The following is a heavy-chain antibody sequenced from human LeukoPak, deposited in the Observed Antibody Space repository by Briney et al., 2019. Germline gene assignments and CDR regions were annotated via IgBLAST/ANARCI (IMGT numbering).Heavy chain of an antibody. D-gene: IGHD5-18*01. CDR2: INLNSGDT. V-gene: IGHV1-2*02. J-gene: IGHJ4*02. CDR1: GYTFTDYY. CDR3: ARDMDTGPDLFDY. Sequence: ASVKVSCKASGYTFTDYYIHWVRQAPGQGLEWMGWINLNSGDTDYAQKFQGRVTMTRDTSISTAYMELSSLRSDDTAVYYCARDMDTGPDLFDYWGQGTLVTVSS.